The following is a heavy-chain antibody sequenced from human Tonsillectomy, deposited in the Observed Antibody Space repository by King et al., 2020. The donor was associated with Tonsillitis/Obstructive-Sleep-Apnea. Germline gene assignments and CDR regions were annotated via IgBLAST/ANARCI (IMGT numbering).Heavy chain of an antibody. V-gene: IGHV3-66*01. CDR1: GFTVSSNY. D-gene: IGHD6-19*01. CDR3: ARVEVAVAGLLGAFDI. CDR2: IYSGGST. Sequence: DVQLVESGGGLVQPGGSLRLSCAASGFTVSSNYMSWVRQAPGKGLEWVSVIYSGGSTYYADSVKGRFTISRDNSKNTLYLQMNSLRAEDTAVYYCARVEVAVAGLLGAFDIWGQGPMVTVSS. J-gene: IGHJ3*02.